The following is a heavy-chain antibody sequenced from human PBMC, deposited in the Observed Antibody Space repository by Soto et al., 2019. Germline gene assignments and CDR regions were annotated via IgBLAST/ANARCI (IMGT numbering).Heavy chain of an antibody. V-gene: IGHV3-48*01. Sequence: EVQQVESGGGLVQPGGSLRLSCAASGFTFSSYSMNWVRQAPGKGLEWVSYISSSSSTIYYADSVKGRFTISRDNVKNSLYLQMYILRAHDTAVYYCAYLYGYWGQGTLVTVSS. J-gene: IGHJ4*02. CDR1: GFTFSSYS. CDR2: ISSSSSTI. D-gene: IGHD2-8*01. CDR3: AYLYGY.